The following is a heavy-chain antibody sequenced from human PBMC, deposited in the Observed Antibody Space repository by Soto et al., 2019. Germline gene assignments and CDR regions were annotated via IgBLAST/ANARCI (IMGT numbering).Heavy chain of an antibody. D-gene: IGHD1-26*01. CDR3: ARGSGSFDYFDY. CDR1: GFTFSSYS. V-gene: IGHV3-21*01. CDR2: ISSSSSYI. Sequence: EVQLVESGGGLVKPGGSLRLSCAASGFTFSSYSMNWVRQAPGQGLEWVSSISSSSSYIYYADSVTGRFTISRDNAKNSLYLQMNSLRAEDTAVYYCARGSGSFDYFDYWGQVTLVNVSS. J-gene: IGHJ4*02.